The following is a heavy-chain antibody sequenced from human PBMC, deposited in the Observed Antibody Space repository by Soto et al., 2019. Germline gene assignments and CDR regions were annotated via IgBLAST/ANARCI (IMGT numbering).Heavy chain of an antibody. CDR2: IKQDGSEK. J-gene: IGHJ4*02. V-gene: IGHV3-7*01. CDR1: EFTLSSYW. Sequence: EVQLVECGGGLVQPGGSLRLSCTSSEFTLSSYWMSWVRQAPGQGLGWVASIKQDGSEKHYVDPVKGRFTISRDNAKNSLYLQMNSLRAEDTAVYYCARVWNDGRIDYWGQGTLVTVSS. CDR3: ARVWNDGRIDY. D-gene: IGHD1-1*01.